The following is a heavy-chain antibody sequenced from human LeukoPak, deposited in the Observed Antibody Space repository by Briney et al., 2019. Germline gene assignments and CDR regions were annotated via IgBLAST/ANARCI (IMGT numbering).Heavy chain of an antibody. CDR2: ISYDGSNK. Sequence: PGRSLRLSCAASGFTFSSYAMHWVRQAPGKGLEWVAVISYDGSNKYYADSVKGRFTISRDNSKNTLYLQMNSLRPEDTAVYYCVRDGRIFGVVIGITLADYWGQGTLVTVSS. V-gene: IGHV3-30*04. CDR3: VRDGRIFGVVIGITLADY. CDR1: GFTFSSYA. D-gene: IGHD3-3*01. J-gene: IGHJ4*02.